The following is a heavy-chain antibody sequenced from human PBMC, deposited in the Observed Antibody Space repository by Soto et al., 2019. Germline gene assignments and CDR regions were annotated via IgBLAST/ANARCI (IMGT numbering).Heavy chain of an antibody. D-gene: IGHD3-16*01. CDR1: GFTFSNAW. V-gene: IGHV3-15*01. Sequence: GGSLRLSCAASGFTFSNAWMSWVRQAPGKGLEWVGRIKSKTDGGTTDYAAPVKGRFTISRDDSKNTLYLQMNSLKTEDSAVYYCASERLGICGRGVGVGCAFDIWGQGTMVTVSS. CDR2: IKSKTDGGTT. CDR3: ASERLGICGRGVGVGCAFDI. J-gene: IGHJ3*02.